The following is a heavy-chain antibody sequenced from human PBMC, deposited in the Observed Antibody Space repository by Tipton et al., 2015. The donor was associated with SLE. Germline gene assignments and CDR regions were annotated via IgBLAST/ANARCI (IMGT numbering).Heavy chain of an antibody. CDR1: EFSFSQAR. CDR3: TTDSPFDF. J-gene: IGHJ4*01. Sequence: SLRLSCVVSEFSFSQARISWVRQAPGKGLEWVGRIRSKGDGGTTDYAAPVRGRFTISRDDSKNTLYLQMNDLKTEDTAVYYCTTDSPFDFWGHGTLVTVSS. V-gene: IGHV3-15*01. CDR2: IRSKGDGGTT.